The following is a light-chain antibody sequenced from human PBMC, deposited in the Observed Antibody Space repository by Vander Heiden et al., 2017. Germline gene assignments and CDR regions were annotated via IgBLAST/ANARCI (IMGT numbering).Light chain of an antibody. CDR2: KAS. V-gene: IGKV1-5*03. J-gene: IGKJ2*01. Sequence: DIQMTQSPSTLSASVGDRVTITCRASQTISTWLAWYQQKPGKAPKLLIYKASSLESGVPSRFSGSGSETEFTLTISSLQPDDFATYYCQQDISYPYTFGQGTKVEIK. CDR1: QTISTW. CDR3: QQDISYPYT.